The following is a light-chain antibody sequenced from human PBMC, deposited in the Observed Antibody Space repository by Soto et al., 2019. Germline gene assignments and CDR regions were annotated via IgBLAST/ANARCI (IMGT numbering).Light chain of an antibody. CDR2: EVS. J-gene: IGLJ3*02. Sequence: QSALTQPASVSGSPGQSITISCTGTSSDVGGYNYVSWYQHHPGKAPKLIIYEVSNRPSGVSNRFSGSKSCNAASLTISGLQAEDEADYYCTSYTTTDTLVFGGGTKVTVL. CDR3: TSYTTTDTLV. CDR1: SSDVGGYNY. V-gene: IGLV2-14*01.